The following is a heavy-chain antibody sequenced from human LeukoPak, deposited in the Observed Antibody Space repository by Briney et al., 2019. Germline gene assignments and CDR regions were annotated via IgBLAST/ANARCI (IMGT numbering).Heavy chain of an antibody. J-gene: IGHJ4*02. V-gene: IGHV3-23*01. CDR3: ANGVPAAPDY. D-gene: IGHD2-2*01. CDR2: ISGSGGST. Sequence: PGGSLRLSCTASGFTFGDYAMSWFRQAPGKGLEWVSAISGSGGSTYYADSVKGRFTISRDNSKNTLYLQMNSLRAEDTAVYYCANGVPAAPDYWGQGTLVTVSS. CDR1: GFTFGDYA.